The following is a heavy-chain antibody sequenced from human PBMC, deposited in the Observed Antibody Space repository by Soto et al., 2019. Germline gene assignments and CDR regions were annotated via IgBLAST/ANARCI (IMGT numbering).Heavy chain of an antibody. D-gene: IGHD6-25*01. CDR2: IYHSGST. Sequence: PSETLSLTCAVSGYSISSGYYWGWIRQPPGKGLEWIGSIYHSGSTYYNPSLKSRVTISVDTSKNQFSLKLSSVTAADTAVYYCERDLAGAATDYWGQGTLVSVSS. CDR1: GYSISSGYY. J-gene: IGHJ4*02. V-gene: IGHV4-38-2*02. CDR3: ERDLAGAATDY.